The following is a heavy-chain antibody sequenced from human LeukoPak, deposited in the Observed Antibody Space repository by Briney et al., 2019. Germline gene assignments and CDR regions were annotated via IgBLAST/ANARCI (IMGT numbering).Heavy chain of an antibody. V-gene: IGHV3-15*01. CDR1: GFTSSNAW. Sequence: GGSLRPSLAASGFTSSNAWMSWVRQAPGKGLEWVCRIKSKTDGGTTDYAAPVKGRFTISRDDSKNTLYLQMSSLKTEDTAVYYCTTPTMNFDYWGKGTLVTVSS. D-gene: IGHD3-22*01. CDR2: IKSKTDGGTT. J-gene: IGHJ4*02. CDR3: TTPTMNFDY.